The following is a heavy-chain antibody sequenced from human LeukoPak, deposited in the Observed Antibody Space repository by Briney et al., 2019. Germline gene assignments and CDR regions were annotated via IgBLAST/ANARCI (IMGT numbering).Heavy chain of an antibody. CDR1: GGSFSGYY. J-gene: IGHJ4*02. V-gene: IGHV4-34*01. CDR2: INHSGST. CDR3: ARGGVGCSSTSCYRDY. Sequence: SETLSLTCAVHGGSFSGYYWSWIRQPPGKGLEWIGEINHSGSTNYNPSLKSRVTISVDTSKNQFSLKLSSVTAADTAVYYCARGGVGCSSTSCYRDYWGQGTLVTVSS. D-gene: IGHD2-2*01.